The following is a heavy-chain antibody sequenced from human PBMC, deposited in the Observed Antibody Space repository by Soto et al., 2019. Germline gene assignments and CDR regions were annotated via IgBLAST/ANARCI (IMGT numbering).Heavy chain of an antibody. CDR2: TYPGDSDT. CDR1: GYSFTSYW. CDR3: ARNKGYCSSTSCYGMDV. J-gene: IGHJ6*02. V-gene: IGHV5-51*01. D-gene: IGHD2-2*01. Sequence: GESLKISCKVSGYSFTSYWIVWVRQMPGKGLEWMGTTYPGDSDTRYSPSFQGQVTISADKSISTAYLQWNSLKASDTAMYFCARNKGYCSSTSCYGMDVWGQGAAVTV.